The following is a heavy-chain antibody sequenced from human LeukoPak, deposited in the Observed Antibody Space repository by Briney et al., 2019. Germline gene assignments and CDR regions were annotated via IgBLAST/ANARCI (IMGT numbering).Heavy chain of an antibody. CDR3: ARDRFDY. V-gene: IGHV3-48*02. CDR1: GFXFSSYS. CDR2: ISSSSSIM. Sequence: GGSLRLSCGASGFXFSSYSIYWVRQAPGKGLEWVSYISSSSSIMYYADSVKGRFTISRDNAKKSLYLQMNSLRDEDTAVYYCARDRFDYWGQGTLVTVSS. J-gene: IGHJ4*02.